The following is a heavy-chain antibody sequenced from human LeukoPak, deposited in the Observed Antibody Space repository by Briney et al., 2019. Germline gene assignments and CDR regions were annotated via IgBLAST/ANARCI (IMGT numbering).Heavy chain of an antibody. V-gene: IGHV4-59*12. CDR2: IHYSGST. D-gene: IGHD3-10*01. J-gene: IGHJ4*02. CDR1: GGSISSYY. CDR3: ARERPTMVRGVIQAYYFDY. Sequence: PSETLSLTCTVSGGSISSYYWSWIRQPPGKGLEWIGYIHYSGSTSYNPSLKSRVTISVDTSKNQFSLRLSSVTAADTAVYYCARERPTMVRGVIQAYYFDYWGQGTLVTVSS.